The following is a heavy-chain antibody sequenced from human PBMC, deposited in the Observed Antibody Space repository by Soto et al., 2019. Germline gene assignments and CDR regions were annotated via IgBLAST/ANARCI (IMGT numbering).Heavy chain of an antibody. Sequence: PGESLKISCKGSGYSFTSYWIGWVRQMPGKGLEWMGIIYPGDSDTRYSPSFQGHVTISADKSISTAYLQWSSLKASDTAMYYCARRIGHCSSTSCQAPDYWGQGTLVTSPQ. V-gene: IGHV5-51*01. D-gene: IGHD2-2*01. CDR3: ARRIGHCSSTSCQAPDY. J-gene: IGHJ4*02. CDR1: GYSFTSYW. CDR2: IYPGDSDT.